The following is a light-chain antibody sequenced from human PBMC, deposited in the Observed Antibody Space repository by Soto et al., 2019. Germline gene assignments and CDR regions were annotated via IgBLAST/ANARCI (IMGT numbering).Light chain of an antibody. J-gene: IGKJ1*01. CDR2: GAS. V-gene: IGKV3-20*01. Sequence: EIVLTQSPGTLSLSPGERATLSCRAGQSVSSNYFAWYQQKPGQAPRLLIYGASSRATGIPDRFSGSGSGTEFTLTISSLQPDDFATYYCQHYNSYSEAFGQGTKVDIK. CDR3: QHYNSYSEA. CDR1: QSVSSNY.